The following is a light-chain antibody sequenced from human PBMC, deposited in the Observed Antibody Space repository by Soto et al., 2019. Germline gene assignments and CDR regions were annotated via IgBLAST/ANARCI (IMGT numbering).Light chain of an antibody. J-gene: IGLJ3*02. CDR1: SSDVGGYNY. CDR3: SSYTRSSTWV. Sequence: QSVLTQPASVSGSPGQSITISCTGTSSDVGGYNYVSWYQQHPGKAPKLMIYEVSNRPSGVSNRFSGSKSGNTGSLTISGLQAEDEADYYCSSYTRSSTWVFGGGTKLTVL. CDR2: EVS. V-gene: IGLV2-14*01.